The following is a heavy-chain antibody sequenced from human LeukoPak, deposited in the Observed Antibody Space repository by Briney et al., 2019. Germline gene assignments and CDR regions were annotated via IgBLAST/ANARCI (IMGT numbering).Heavy chain of an antibody. CDR1: GFSLTTSGVG. V-gene: IGHV2-5*02. CDR2: IYWDGDN. Sequence: SGPTLVKPTQTLTLTCTFSGFSLTTSGVGVGWIRQPPGEALEWLALIYWDGDNHYSPSLKSRLTITEDTSKNQVVLRMTNMDPVDTGTYTCAHVMVAGALFDYWGQGILVTVSS. D-gene: IGHD2-15*01. CDR3: AHVMVAGALFDY. J-gene: IGHJ4*02.